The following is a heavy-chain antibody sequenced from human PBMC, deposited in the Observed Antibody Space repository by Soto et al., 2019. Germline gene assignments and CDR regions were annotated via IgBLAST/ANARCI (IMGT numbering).Heavy chain of an antibody. CDR2: INPGGGSI. CDR1: GYTFTNFY. V-gene: IGHV1-46*03. D-gene: IGHD3-16*01. J-gene: IGHJ4*02. CDR3: ARAGVITPYDY. Sequence: ASVKVSCKASGYTFTNFYMHWVRQAPGQGPGWVGVINPGGGSISYAQKFQGRVTVTRDTSTSTVYMELSSLRSEDTAVYYCARAGVITPYDYWGQGTLVTVSS.